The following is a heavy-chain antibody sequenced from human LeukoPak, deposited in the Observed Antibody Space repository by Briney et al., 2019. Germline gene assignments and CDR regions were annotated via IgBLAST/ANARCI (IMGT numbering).Heavy chain of an antibody. J-gene: IGHJ6*02. CDR2: ISGSGGST. V-gene: IGHV3-23*01. CDR1: GFTFSNAW. D-gene: IGHD3-16*02. CDR3: AKVFTLYRYGMDV. Sequence: PGGSLRLSCAASGFTFSNAWMSWVRQAPGKGLEWVTAISGSGGSTYYADSVKGRFTISRDNSKNTLYLQMNSLRAEDTAVYYCAKVFTLYRYGMDVWGQGTTVAVSS.